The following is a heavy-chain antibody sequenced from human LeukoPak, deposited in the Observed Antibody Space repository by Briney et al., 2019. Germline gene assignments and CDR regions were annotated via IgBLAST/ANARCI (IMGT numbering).Heavy chain of an antibody. CDR2: ISSSSSTM. V-gene: IGHV3-48*01. Sequence: GGSLRLSCATSGFTFSSYSMNWVRQAPGKGLEWVSYISSSSSTMYYADSVKGRFSISRDNAKNSLYLQMNSLRAEDTAVYYCAKDRGRSGSYAHFDYWGQGTLVTVSS. J-gene: IGHJ4*02. D-gene: IGHD1-26*01. CDR3: AKDRGRSGSYAHFDY. CDR1: GFTFSSYS.